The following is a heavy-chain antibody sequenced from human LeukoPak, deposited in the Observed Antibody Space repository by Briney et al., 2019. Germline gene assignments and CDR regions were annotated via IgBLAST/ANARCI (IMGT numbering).Heavy chain of an antibody. CDR3: ARSNIAVAGIGGFLDY. J-gene: IGHJ4*02. CDR1: GYTFTDYY. V-gene: IGHV1-2*02. D-gene: IGHD6-19*01. CDR2: INPNGGGT. Sequence: ASVKVSCKASGYTFTDYYMHWVRQAPGQGLEWMGWINPNGGGTNYAQKFQGRVTMTRDTSISTAYMELSRLRSDDTAVYYCARSNIAVAGIGGFLDYWGQGTLVTVPS.